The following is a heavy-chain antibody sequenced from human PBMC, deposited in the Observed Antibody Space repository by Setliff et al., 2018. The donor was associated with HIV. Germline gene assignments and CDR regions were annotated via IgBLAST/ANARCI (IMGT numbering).Heavy chain of an antibody. D-gene: IGHD4-17*01. CDR2: ISAYNGNT. CDR1: GYTFTKYG. Sequence: ASVKVSCKSSGYTFTKYGISWVRQAPGQGLEWMGWISAYNGNTYYAQNFQGRVTMTRSTSITTAYMELSSLRSEDTAVYYCARAIPDYGDYYFDYWGQGTLVTVSS. CDR3: ARAIPDYGDYYFDY. V-gene: IGHV1-18*01. J-gene: IGHJ4*02.